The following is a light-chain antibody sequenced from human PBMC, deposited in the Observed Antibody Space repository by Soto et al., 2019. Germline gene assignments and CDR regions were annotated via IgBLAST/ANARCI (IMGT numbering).Light chain of an antibody. CDR2: AAS. CDR1: QSISYY. Sequence: DIQMTQSPSSLSASVGDRVSITCRASQSISYYLNWYQQKPGKAPKLLIYAASTLQSGVPSRFSGSGSGTDFTLTISNLQPEDFATYYCQQSYIPPRTFGQGTKVEIK. V-gene: IGKV1-39*01. CDR3: QQSYIPPRT. J-gene: IGKJ1*01.